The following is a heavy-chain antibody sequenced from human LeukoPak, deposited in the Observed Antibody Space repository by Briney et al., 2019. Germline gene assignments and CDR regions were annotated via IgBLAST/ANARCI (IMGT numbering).Heavy chain of an antibody. V-gene: IGHV4-34*01. CDR2: INHSGST. CDR1: GECFSGYY. D-gene: IGHD6-19*01. J-gene: IGHJ4*02. Sequence: PSETLSLTCGVYGECFSGYYWSWIRQPPGKGLEWIGEINHSGSTNYNPSLKSRVTISVDTSKNQFSLKLSSVTAADTAVYYCARGWAAVAGTLYYFDYWGQGTLVTVSS. CDR3: ARGWAAVAGTLYYFDY.